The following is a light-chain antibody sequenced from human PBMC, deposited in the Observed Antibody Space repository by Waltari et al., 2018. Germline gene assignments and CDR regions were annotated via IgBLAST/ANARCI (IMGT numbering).Light chain of an antibody. CDR3: AAWDDSRSGWV. CDR2: NSN. J-gene: IGLJ3*02. V-gene: IGLV1-44*01. Sequence: QSVLTQPPSASGTPGQRVTISCSGSSLTVESNAVNWYQHLPGTTPKLLIYNSNYRPSGVPDRFSGSTSGTSASLAISGLQSEDEAEYYCAAWDDSRSGWVFGGGTKVTVL. CDR1: SLTVESNA.